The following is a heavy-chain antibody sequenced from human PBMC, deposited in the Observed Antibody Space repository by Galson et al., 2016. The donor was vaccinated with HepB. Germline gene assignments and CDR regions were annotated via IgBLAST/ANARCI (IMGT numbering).Heavy chain of an antibody. Sequence: LSLTCTVSGGSISSSSYYWGWIRQPPGMGLEWIGSISYSGSTYYNPSLKSRVTISVDTSKNQFSLKLSSVTAADTAVYYCARQDYHASSGYIDALDIWGQGTMGIVSS. D-gene: IGHD3-22*01. CDR3: ARQDYHASSGYIDALDI. V-gene: IGHV4-39*01. CDR1: GGSISSSSYY. CDR2: ISYSGST. J-gene: IGHJ3*02.